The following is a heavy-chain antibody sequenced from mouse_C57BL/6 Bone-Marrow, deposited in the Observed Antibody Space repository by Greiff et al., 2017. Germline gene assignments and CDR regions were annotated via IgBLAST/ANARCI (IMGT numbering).Heavy chain of an antibody. D-gene: IGHD2-4*01. J-gene: IGHJ3*01. CDR1: GFTFSNYW. CDR3: TAHDYVFAY. Sequence: EVKVVESGGGLVQPGGSMKLSCVASGFTFSNYWMNWVRQSPEKGLEWVAQIRLKSDNYATHYAESVKGRFTISRDDSKSSVYLQMNHLRAEDTGIYYCTAHDYVFAYWGQGTLVTVSA. CDR2: IRLKSDNYAT. V-gene: IGHV6-3*01.